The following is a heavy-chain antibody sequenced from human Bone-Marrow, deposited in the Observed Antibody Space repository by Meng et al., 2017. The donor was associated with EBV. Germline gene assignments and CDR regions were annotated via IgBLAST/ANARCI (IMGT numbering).Heavy chain of an antibody. J-gene: IGHJ4*02. CDR3: ARGVATIKYFDY. D-gene: IGHD5-12*01. CDR1: GGSFSCYY. Sequence: VRRQMWGPWPLTPSETLALSCSSYGGSFSCYYCSWIRQPPGKGLEWIGEINHSGSTNYNPSLTSRVTISVDTSKNQFSLKLSSVTAADTAVYYCARGVATIKYFDYWGQGTLVTVSS. V-gene: IGHV4-34*01. CDR2: INHSGST.